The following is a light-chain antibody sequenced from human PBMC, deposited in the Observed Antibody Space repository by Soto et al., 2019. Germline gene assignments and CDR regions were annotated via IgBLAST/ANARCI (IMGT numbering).Light chain of an antibody. CDR1: QRVSSNY. CDR2: GAS. J-gene: IGKJ2*01. CDR3: HQYGTLPYA. V-gene: IGKV3-20*01. Sequence: IALTQSPGTLSLSPGERATLSCRASQRVSSNYVAWYQHKPDQAPRLLIHGASIRATGIPDRFSGSGSGTDFTLTISRLEPEYVAVYYCHQYGTLPYAFRQGTKLQIK.